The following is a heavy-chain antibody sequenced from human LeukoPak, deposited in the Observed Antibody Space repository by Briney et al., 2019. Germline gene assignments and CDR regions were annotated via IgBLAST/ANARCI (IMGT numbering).Heavy chain of an antibody. D-gene: IGHD6-13*01. V-gene: IGHV1-2*02. CDR3: ARDRQQEVFDP. CDR2: INPNSGGT. J-gene: IGHJ5*02. CDR1: GYTLPRHY. Sequence: ASVKVSFKASGYTLPRHYFHWVRPAPGQGLGWMGWINPNSGGTNYAQKFQGRVTMTRDTSISTAYMELSRLRSDDTAVYYCARDRQQEVFDPWGQGTLVTVSS.